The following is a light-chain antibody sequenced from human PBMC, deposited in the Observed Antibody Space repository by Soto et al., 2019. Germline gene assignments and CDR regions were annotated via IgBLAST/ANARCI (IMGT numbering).Light chain of an antibody. CDR2: EVI. CDR3: FSYTSSNTWV. J-gene: IGLJ3*02. Sequence: QSALTQPASVSGSPGQSITISCGDSSANIGTYDYVSWFQQHPGKAPELMIYEVINRPSGVSNRFSGSKSGYTASLTISGLQAEDEADYYCFSYTSSNTWVFGGGTKLTVL. CDR1: SANIGTYDY. V-gene: IGLV2-14*01.